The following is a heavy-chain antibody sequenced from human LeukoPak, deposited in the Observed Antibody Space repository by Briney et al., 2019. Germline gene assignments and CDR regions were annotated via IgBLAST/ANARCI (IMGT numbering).Heavy chain of an antibody. J-gene: IGHJ4*02. V-gene: IGHV4-59*12. CDR1: GGSISSYY. D-gene: IGHD1-26*01. Sequence: PSETLSLTCTVSGGSISSYYWSWIRQPPGKGLEWIGYIYYSGSTNYNASLKSRVSMSVDTSKNQFSLKLRSVTAADTAVFYCARENSGSYREFDYWGQGTLVTVSS. CDR3: ARENSGSYREFDY. CDR2: IYYSGST.